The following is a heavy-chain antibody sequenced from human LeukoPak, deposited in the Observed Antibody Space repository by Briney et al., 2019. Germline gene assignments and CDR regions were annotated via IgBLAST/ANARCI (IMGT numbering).Heavy chain of an antibody. Sequence: ASVKVSCKASGYTFTGYYMHWVRQAPGQGLEWMGWINPNSGGTNYAQKFQGRVTMTRDTSISTAYMELSRLRSDDTAVYCCARDLSGSTEIDYWGQGTLVTVSS. J-gene: IGHJ4*02. D-gene: IGHD1-26*01. CDR1: GYTFTGYY. CDR2: INPNSGGT. V-gene: IGHV1-2*02. CDR3: ARDLSGSTEIDY.